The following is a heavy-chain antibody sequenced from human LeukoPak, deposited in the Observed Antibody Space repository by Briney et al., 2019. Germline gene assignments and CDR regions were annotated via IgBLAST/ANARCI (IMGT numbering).Heavy chain of an antibody. D-gene: IGHD6-19*01. Sequence: QPGGSLRLSCAASGFSFNMAWMHWVRQAPGKGLVWVARITSDGSVTTYADSVRGRFTISRDNAKNTLYLQMNSLSAEDTAVYYCARGRQQWLDVDYWGQGTLVTVSS. CDR3: ARGRQQWLDVDY. V-gene: IGHV3-74*01. CDR2: ITSDGSVT. J-gene: IGHJ4*02. CDR1: GFSFNMAW.